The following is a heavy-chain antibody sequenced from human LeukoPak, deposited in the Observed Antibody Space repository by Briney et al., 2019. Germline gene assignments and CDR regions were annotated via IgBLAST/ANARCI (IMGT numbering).Heavy chain of an antibody. CDR1: GFTFSSYS. CDR2: ISWDGTST. D-gene: IGHD3-10*01. CDR3: AKDTGYGSGSNYYFDY. Sequence: GGSLRLSCAASGFTFSSYSMHWVRQGPGKGLEWVSVISWDGTSTDYADSVKGRFTISRDNSKNSLYLQMNSLRTEDSALYYCAKDTGYGSGSNYYFDYWGQGTLVTVSS. J-gene: IGHJ4*02. V-gene: IGHV3-43*01.